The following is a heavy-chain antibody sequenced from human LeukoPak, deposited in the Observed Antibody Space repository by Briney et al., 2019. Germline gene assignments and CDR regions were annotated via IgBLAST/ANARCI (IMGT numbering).Heavy chain of an antibody. V-gene: IGHV1-3*01. CDR3: ARGGAYSSGWYGEYFQH. J-gene: IGHJ1*01. Sequence: ASVKVSCKASGYTFTSYAMHWVRQAPGQRLEWMGWINAGNGNTKYSQKFQGRVTITRDTSASTAYMELSSLRSEDTAVYYCARGGAYSSGWYGEYFQHWGQGTLVTVSS. CDR1: GYTFTSYA. CDR2: INAGNGNT. D-gene: IGHD6-19*01.